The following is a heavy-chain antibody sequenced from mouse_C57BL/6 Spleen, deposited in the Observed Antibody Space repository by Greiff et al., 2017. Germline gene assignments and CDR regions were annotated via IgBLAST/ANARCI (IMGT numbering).Heavy chain of an antibody. Sequence: QVQLQQSGPELVKPGASVKISCKASGYAFSSSWMNWVKQRPGKGLEWIGRIYPGDGDTNYNGKFKGKATLTADKSSSTAYMQLSSLTSEDSAVYFCARGNYYGSSTGFACWGQGTLVTVSA. V-gene: IGHV1-82*01. CDR2: IYPGDGDT. D-gene: IGHD1-1*01. CDR3: ARGNYYGSSTGFAC. CDR1: GYAFSSSW. J-gene: IGHJ3*01.